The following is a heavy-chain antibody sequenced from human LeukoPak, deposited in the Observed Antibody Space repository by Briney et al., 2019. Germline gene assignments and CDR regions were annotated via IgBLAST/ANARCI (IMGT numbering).Heavy chain of an antibody. Sequence: SETLSLTCTVSGGSISSYYWSWIRQPPGKGLEWIGYIYYSGSTNYNPSLKSRVTISVDTSKNQFSLKLSSVTAADTAVYYCARGSAGGRLEYDYWAQGTLVTVS. J-gene: IGHJ4*02. V-gene: IGHV4-59*01. D-gene: IGHD2-8*02. CDR1: GGSISSYY. CDR3: ARGSAGGRLEYDY. CDR2: IYYSGST.